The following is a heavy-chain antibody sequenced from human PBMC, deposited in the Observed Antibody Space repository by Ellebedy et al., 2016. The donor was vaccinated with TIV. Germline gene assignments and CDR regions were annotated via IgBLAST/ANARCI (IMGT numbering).Heavy chain of an antibody. J-gene: IGHJ4*02. CDR3: TKDLLRGIWGGSGRDY. CDR1: GFTFDDYA. D-gene: IGHD7-27*01. CDR2: ISWRGHYI. Sequence: GGSLRLXXAASGFTFDDYAMHWVRQAPGKGLEWVSGISWRGHYIGYADSVRGRFTICRDNAKSSLYLQMNSLRIEDTAVYYCTKDLLRGIWGGSGRDYWGQGTLVTVSS. V-gene: IGHV3-9*01.